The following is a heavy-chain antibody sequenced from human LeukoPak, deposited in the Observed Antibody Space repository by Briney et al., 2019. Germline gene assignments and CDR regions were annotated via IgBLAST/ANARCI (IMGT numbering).Heavy chain of an antibody. D-gene: IGHD5-24*01. V-gene: IGHV1-46*01. CDR1: GYTFTNNY. CDR3: AAAPIEMQQRGFDY. Sequence: ASVKVSCKASGYTFTNNYMHWVRQAPGQGLEWMGIINPSGGSTNYAQKFQGRVTMTSDTSTSTVYMELSSLRSEDTAVYYCAAAPIEMQQRGFDYWGQGTLVTVSS. J-gene: IGHJ4*02. CDR2: INPSGGST.